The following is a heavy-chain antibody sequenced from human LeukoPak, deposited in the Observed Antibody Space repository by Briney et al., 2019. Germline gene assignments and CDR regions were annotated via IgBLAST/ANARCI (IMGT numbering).Heavy chain of an antibody. V-gene: IGHV3-23*01. CDR2: ISGSGGST. CDR1: AFSFSTYG. Sequence: GGSLRLSCAASAFSFSTYGMHWVRQAPGKGLEWVSAISGSGGSTYYADSVKGRFTISRDNSKNTLYLQMNSLRAEDTAVYYCAKDRLWFGELLSTGFDPWGQGTLVTVSS. CDR3: AKDRLWFGELLSTGFDP. J-gene: IGHJ5*02. D-gene: IGHD3-10*01.